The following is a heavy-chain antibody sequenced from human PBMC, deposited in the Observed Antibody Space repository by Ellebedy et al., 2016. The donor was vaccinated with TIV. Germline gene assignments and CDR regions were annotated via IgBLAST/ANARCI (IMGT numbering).Heavy chain of an antibody. J-gene: IGHJ6*03. V-gene: IGHV4-34*01. CDR2: INHSGST. D-gene: IGHD6-6*01. CDR3: ARLGGGSSLSYYYYYMDV. Sequence: SETLSLTXAVYGESFSGYYWSWIRQPPGKGLEWIGEINHSGSTNYNPSLKSRVTISVDTSKNQFSLKLSSVTAADTAVYYCARLGGGSSLSYYYYYMDVWGKGTTVTVSS. CDR1: GESFSGYY.